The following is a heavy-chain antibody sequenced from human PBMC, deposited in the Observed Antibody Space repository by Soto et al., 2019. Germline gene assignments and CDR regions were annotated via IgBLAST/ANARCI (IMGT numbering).Heavy chain of an antibody. CDR1: GGTFSSYT. V-gene: IGHV1-69*04. J-gene: IGHJ4*02. CDR3: ARDGGVEYGSGSYRNLPEPFDY. CDR2: IIPILGIA. Sequence: ASVKVSCKASGGTFSSYTISWVRQAPGQGLEWMGRIIPILGIANYAQKFQGRVTITADKSTSTAYMELSSLRSEDTAVYYCARDGGVEYGSGSYRNLPEPFDYWGQGTLVTVSS. D-gene: IGHD3-10*01.